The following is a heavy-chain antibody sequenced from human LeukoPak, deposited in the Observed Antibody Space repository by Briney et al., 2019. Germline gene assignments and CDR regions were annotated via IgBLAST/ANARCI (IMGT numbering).Heavy chain of an antibody. J-gene: IGHJ5*02. V-gene: IGHV3-74*01. CDR2: INSDGSST. CDR3: AAVPAAMSPSDA. Sequence: GGSLRLSCAASGFTFSSYWMHWVRHAPGKGLVWVSRINSDGSSTTYADSVKGRFTISRDNAKNTLYLQMNSLRAEDTAVYYCAAVPAAMSPSDARGQGTLVPV. CDR1: GFTFSSYW. D-gene: IGHD2-2*01.